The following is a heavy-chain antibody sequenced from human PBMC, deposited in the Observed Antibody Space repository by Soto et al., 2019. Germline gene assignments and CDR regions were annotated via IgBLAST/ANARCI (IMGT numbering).Heavy chain of an antibody. D-gene: IGHD4-17*01. Sequence: QVQLVQSGAEVKKPGASVKVACKASGYTFTSYGISWVRQAPGQGLEWMGWISAYNGNTNYAQKLQGRVTMTTDTPTSTAYMGRSSLRSDDTAVYYCARPKHIYGVGPPHLDAFDIWGQGTMVTVSS. V-gene: IGHV1-18*01. J-gene: IGHJ3*02. CDR3: ARPKHIYGVGPPHLDAFDI. CDR1: GYTFTSYG. CDR2: ISAYNGNT.